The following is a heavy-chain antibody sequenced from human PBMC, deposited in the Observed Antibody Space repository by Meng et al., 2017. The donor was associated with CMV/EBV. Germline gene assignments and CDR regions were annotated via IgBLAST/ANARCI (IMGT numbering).Heavy chain of an antibody. CDR3: AKYRGAMDV. CDR1: GFTFDDYA. J-gene: IGHJ6*02. CDR2: ISWNSGSI. V-gene: IGHV3-9*01. Sequence: GRSLRLSCAASGFTFDDYAMHWVRQAPGKGLEWVSGISWNSGSIGYADSVKGRFTISRDNAKNSLYLQMNSLRAEDTALYYCAKYRGAMDVWGQGTTVTVSS. D-gene: IGHD4/OR15-4a*01.